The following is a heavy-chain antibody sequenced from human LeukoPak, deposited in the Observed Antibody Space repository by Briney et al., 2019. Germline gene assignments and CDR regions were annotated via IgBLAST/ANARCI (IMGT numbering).Heavy chain of an antibody. V-gene: IGHV3-66*01. D-gene: IGHD6-19*01. CDR2: IYSGGST. Sequence: GGSLRLSCAASGFTFSSYSMNWVRQAPGKGLEWVSVIYSGGSTYYADSVKGRFTISRDNSKNTLYLQMNSLRAEDTAVYYCARALLYSSGCAFDYWGQGTLVTVSS. J-gene: IGHJ4*02. CDR1: GFTFSSYS. CDR3: ARALLYSSGCAFDY.